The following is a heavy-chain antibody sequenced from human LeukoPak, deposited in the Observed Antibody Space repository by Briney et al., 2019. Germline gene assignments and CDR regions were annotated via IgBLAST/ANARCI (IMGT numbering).Heavy chain of an antibody. CDR2: INHSGST. CDR3: ASSITMVRGVKENWFDP. J-gene: IGHJ5*02. V-gene: IGHV4-34*01. D-gene: IGHD3-10*01. Sequence: SETLSLTCAVYGGSFSSYYWSWIRQPPGKGLEWIGEINHSGSTNYNPSLKSRGTISVDTSKNQFSLKLSSVTAADTAVYYCASSITMVRGVKENWFDPWGQGTLVTVSS. CDR1: GGSFSSYY.